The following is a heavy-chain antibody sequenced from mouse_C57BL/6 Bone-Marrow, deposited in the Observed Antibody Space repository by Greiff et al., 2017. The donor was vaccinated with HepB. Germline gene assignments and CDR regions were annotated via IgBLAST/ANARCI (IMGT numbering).Heavy chain of an antibody. D-gene: IGHD1-1*01. V-gene: IGHV1-81*01. CDR1: GYTFTSYG. Sequence: QVQLQQSGAELARPGASVKLSCKASGYTFTSYGISWVKQRTGQGLEWIGEIYPRSGNTYYNEKFKGKATLTADKSSSTAYMELRSLTSEDSAVYFCARLRNYYGSSSWYFDGWGTGTTVTVSS. CDR3: ARLRNYYGSSSWYFDG. CDR2: IYPRSGNT. J-gene: IGHJ1*03.